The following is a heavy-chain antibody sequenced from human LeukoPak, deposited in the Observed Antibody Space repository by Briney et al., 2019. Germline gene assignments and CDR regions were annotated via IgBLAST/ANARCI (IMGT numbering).Heavy chain of an antibody. CDR3: AKAPGKPYYYGMDV. D-gene: IGHD3-10*01. CDR2: ISYGGSNK. CDR1: GFTFSSYA. J-gene: IGHJ6*02. Sequence: GRSLRLSCAASGFTFSSYAMHWVRQAPGKGLEWVAVISYGGSNKYYADSVKGRFTISRDNSKNTLYLQMNSLRAEDTAVYYCAKAPGKPYYYGMDVWGQGTTVTVSS. V-gene: IGHV3-30*04.